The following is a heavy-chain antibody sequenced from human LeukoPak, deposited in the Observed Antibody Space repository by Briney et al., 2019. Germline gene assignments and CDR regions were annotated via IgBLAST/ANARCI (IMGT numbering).Heavy chain of an antibody. CDR1: GYSFTSFW. Sequence: GESLKISCKGSGYSFTSFWIGGVRQRSWKGLEWMRIIYPGDSDTSYSPSFQGQGTISVDKSYSIACLQWPVLNPSDLALYFCPRTYYVGLPGYWGQGTLVTVSS. V-gene: IGHV5-51*01. CDR3: PRTYYVGLPGY. CDR2: IYPGDSDT. J-gene: IGHJ4*02. D-gene: IGHD4-23*01.